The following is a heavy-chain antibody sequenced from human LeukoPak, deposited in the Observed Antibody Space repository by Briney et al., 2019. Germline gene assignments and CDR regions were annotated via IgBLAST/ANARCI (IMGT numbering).Heavy chain of an antibody. V-gene: IGHV1-8*01. D-gene: IGHD1-1*01. Sequence: ASVKVSCKASGYTFTSYDINWVRQATGQGLEWMGWMNPNSGNTAYARKFQGRVTMTRDTSINTAYMELSSLRSEDTAVYYCARVRTTGTCFDPWGQGTLVTVSS. CDR1: GYTFTSYD. CDR3: ARVRTTGTCFDP. CDR2: MNPNSGNT. J-gene: IGHJ5*02.